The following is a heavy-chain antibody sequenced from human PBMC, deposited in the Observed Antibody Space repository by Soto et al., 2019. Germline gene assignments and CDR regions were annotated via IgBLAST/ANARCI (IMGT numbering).Heavy chain of an antibody. D-gene: IGHD3-3*01. V-gene: IGHV1-18*01. Sequence: ASVKVSCKASGYTFTSYGISWVRQAPGQGLEWKGWISAYNGNTNYAQKLQGRVTMTTDTSTSTVYMELRSLRSDDTAVYCFAREGSYYDFWSGTEWCDYWGQGTLVTVSS. CDR3: AREGSYYDFWSGTEWCDY. J-gene: IGHJ4*02. CDR1: GYTFTSYG. CDR2: ISAYNGNT.